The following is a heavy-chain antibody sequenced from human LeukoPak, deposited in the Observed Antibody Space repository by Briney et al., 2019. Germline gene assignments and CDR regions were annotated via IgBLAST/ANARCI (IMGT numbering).Heavy chain of an antibody. D-gene: IGHD3-22*01. V-gene: IGHV3-11*03. CDR3: ARLDSSGYYPGN. J-gene: IGHJ4*02. CDR2: ISSSSSYK. CDR1: GFTFSDYY. Sequence: GGSLRLSCAASGFTFSDYYMSWIRQAPGKGLEWVSYISSSSSYKNYADSVKGRFTICRDNAKNSLYLQMNSMRAEDTAVYYCARLDSSGYYPGNWGQGTLVTVSS.